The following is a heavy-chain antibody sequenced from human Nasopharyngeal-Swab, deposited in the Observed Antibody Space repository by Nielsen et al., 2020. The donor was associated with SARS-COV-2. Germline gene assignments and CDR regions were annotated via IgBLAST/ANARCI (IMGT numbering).Heavy chain of an antibody. J-gene: IGHJ6*02. CDR2: FDPEDGET. V-gene: IGHV1-24*01. Sequence: ALVKVSCKVSGYTLTELSMHWVRQAPGKGLEWMGGFDPEDGETIYAQKFQGRVTMTEDTSTDTAYMELSSLRSEDTAVYYCATENGGVGGSSTSLLPYYYYYGMDVWGQGTTVTVSS. CDR1: GYTLTELS. CDR3: ATENGGVGGSSTSLLPYYYYYGMDV. D-gene: IGHD2-2*01.